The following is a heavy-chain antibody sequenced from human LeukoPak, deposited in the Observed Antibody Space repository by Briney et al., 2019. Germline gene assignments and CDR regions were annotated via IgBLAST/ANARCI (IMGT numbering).Heavy chain of an antibody. Sequence: GASVKVSCKASGGTFSSYGISWVRQAPGQGLEWMGGIIPIFGTANYAQKFQGRVTITADESTSTAYMELSSLRSEDTAVYYCASHQGSGFDFYYYGMDVWGQGTTVTVSS. CDR1: GGTFSSYG. D-gene: IGHD3-10*01. CDR3: ASHQGSGFDFYYYGMDV. V-gene: IGHV1-69*13. J-gene: IGHJ6*02. CDR2: IIPIFGTA.